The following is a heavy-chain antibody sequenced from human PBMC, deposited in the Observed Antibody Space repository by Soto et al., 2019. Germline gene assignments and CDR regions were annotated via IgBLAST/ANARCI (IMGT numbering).Heavy chain of an antibody. Sequence: QVQLVESGGGVVQPGRSLRLSCAASGFTFSSYGMHWVRQAPGKGLEWVAVIWYDGSNKYYADSVKGRFTISRDNSKNTLYLQMNSLRAEDTAVYYCARVTEWNYYYMDVWGKGTTVTVSS. D-gene: IGHD2-8*01. CDR3: ARVTEWNYYYMDV. V-gene: IGHV3-33*01. J-gene: IGHJ6*03. CDR1: GFTFSSYG. CDR2: IWYDGSNK.